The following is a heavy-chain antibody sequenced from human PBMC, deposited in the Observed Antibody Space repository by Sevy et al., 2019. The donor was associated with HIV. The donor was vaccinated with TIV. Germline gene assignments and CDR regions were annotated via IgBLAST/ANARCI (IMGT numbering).Heavy chain of an antibody. CDR3: AKDPDMVVVVAARRYYGMDV. J-gene: IGHJ6*02. CDR1: GFTLSSYA. Sequence: GGSLRLSCAASGFTLSSYAMSWVRQAPGKGLESVSAISGSGGSTYYAYSVKGRFTISRDNSKNTLYLQMNSLRAEDTAVYYCAKDPDMVVVVAARRYYGMDVWGQGTTVTVSS. V-gene: IGHV3-23*01. CDR2: ISGSGGST. D-gene: IGHD2-15*01.